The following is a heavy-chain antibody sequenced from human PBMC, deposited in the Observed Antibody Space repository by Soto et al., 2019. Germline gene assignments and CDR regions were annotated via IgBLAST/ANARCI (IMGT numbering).Heavy chain of an antibody. J-gene: IGHJ4*02. D-gene: IGHD5-18*01. CDR3: ARHGYSHDYGVY. CDR2: IYPGDSDT. V-gene: IGHV5-51*01. CDR1: GYSFSNHW. Sequence: EVQLVQSGAEVRKPGESLKISCKGSGYSFSNHWIGWVRQMPGKGLEWMGIIYPGDSDTRYSPSFQGQVTISADKSISAAYLQWNSLKASDTAMYYCARHGYSHDYGVYWGQGTLVTVSS.